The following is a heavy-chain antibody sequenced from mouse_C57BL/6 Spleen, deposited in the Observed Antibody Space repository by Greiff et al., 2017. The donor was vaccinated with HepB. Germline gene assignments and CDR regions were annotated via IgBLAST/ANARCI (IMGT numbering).Heavy chain of an antibody. D-gene: IGHD2-4*01. J-gene: IGHJ4*01. Sequence: QVQLQQPGAELVKPGASVKLSCKASGYTFTSYWMHWVKQRPGQGLEWIGMIHPNSGSTNYNEKFKSKATLTVDKSSSTAYMQLSSLTSEDSAVYYCAKPVMITTRYYAMDYWGQGTSVTVSS. V-gene: IGHV1-64*01. CDR1: GYTFTSYW. CDR2: IHPNSGST. CDR3: AKPVMITTRYYAMDY.